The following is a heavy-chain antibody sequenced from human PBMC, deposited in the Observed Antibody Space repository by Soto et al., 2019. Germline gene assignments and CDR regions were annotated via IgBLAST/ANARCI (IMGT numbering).Heavy chain of an antibody. CDR3: ARRDRSGPDI. J-gene: IGHJ3*02. CDR2: IYPGDSET. Sequence: PGESLKISCKGSGYIFSSYYIGWVRQMPGKGLEWMGIIYPGDSETRYSPSFQGQVTISADKSISTAYMQWVSLKASDTAMYFCARRDRSGPDIWGQGTMVTVSS. V-gene: IGHV5-51*01. CDR1: GYIFSSYY. D-gene: IGHD3-22*01.